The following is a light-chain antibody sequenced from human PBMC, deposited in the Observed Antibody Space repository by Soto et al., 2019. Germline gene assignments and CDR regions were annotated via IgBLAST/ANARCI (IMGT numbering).Light chain of an antibody. Sequence: DIVLTQSPGTLSLSPGERATLSCRASQSLNSSYLAWYQQKPGQAPRLLIYDASSRATGIPDRFSGSGSGTDFTLTISRLEPEDSAVYYCQQYGSSPPITFGGGTKVDIK. CDR1: QSLNSSY. J-gene: IGKJ4*01. V-gene: IGKV3-20*01. CDR3: QQYGSSPPIT. CDR2: DAS.